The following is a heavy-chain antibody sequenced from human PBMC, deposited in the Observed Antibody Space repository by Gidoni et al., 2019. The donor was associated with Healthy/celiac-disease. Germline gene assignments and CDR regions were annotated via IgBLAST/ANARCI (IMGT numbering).Heavy chain of an antibody. CDR3: AHXWYDXXSGYXXY. CDR2: IYWDDDK. D-gene: IGHD3-3*01. V-gene: IGHV2-5*02. J-gene: IGHJ4*01. CDR1: GFSLSXSGVG. Sequence: ITXXXSGPTLVKPTQTLTLTCTFSGFSLSXSGVGVGWIRQPPGKALEWLALIYWDDDKRYSPSLKSRLTTXKDTSXXQVXXXMTXXDPXXXATYYCAHXWYDXXSGYXXYWGXXTLVXVSS.